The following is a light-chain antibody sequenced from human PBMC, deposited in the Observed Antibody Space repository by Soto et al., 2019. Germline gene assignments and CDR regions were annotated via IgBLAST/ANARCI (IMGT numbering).Light chain of an antibody. CDR3: QRYGRSPRT. Sequence: EIVLTQSPGTLALSPGERATLSCRASQSVSSKYLAWYQQKPGQAPRLLISGASSRATGITDRFSGRGSGTDFTLTISRQEPEDLAVNYCQRYGRSPRTLGQGTQVEIK. J-gene: IGKJ1*01. V-gene: IGKV3-20*01. CDR1: QSVSSKY. CDR2: GAS.